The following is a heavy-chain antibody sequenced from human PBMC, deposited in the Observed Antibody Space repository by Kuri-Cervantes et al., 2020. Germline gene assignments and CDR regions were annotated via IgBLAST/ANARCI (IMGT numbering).Heavy chain of an antibody. CDR1: GYTFTSYY. CDR3: ARGSSQYSSTWGIPWDWFDP. Sequence: ASVKVSCKASGYTFTSYYMHWVRQAPGQGLEWMGIINPSGGSTSYAQKFQGRVTMTRGTSTSTVYMGLSSLRSDETAMYYCARGSSQYSSTWGIPWDWFDPWGQGTLVTVSS. V-gene: IGHV1-46*01. CDR2: INPSGGST. D-gene: IGHD6-13*01. J-gene: IGHJ5*02.